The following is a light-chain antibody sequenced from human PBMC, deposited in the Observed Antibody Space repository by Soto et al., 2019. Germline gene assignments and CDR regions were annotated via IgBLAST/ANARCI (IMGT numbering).Light chain of an antibody. J-gene: IGLJ2*01. Sequence: QSVLTQPASVSGSPGQSITISCTGTSSDVGSYNLVSWYQQHPGKAPKLMIYEVSKRPSGVSTRVSGSKSGNTASLTISGLQAEDEAEYYCCSYAGSSTFVVFGGGTKLTVL. CDR2: EVS. CDR3: CSYAGSSTFVV. CDR1: SSDVGSYNL. V-gene: IGLV2-23*02.